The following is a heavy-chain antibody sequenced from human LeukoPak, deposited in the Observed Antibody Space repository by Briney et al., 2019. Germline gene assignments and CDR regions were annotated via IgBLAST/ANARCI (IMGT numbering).Heavy chain of an antibody. J-gene: IGHJ5*02. CDR1: GYSISSGYY. V-gene: IGHV4-38-2*02. CDR2: IYHSGST. D-gene: IGHD3-9*01. CDR3: ARTFGHTILTGYYT. Sequence: SETLSLTCTVSGYSISSGYYWGWIRQPPGKGLEWIGSIYHSGSTYYNPSLKSRVTISVDTSKNQFSLKLSSVTAADTAVYYCARTFGHTILTGYYTWDQGTLVTVSS.